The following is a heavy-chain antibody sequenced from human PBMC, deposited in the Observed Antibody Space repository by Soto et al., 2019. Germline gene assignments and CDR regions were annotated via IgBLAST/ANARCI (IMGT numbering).Heavy chain of an antibody. CDR3: AVGSSDYDSAVAGGYYYGMDV. Sequence: TLSLTCTVSGGSISSYYWSWIRQPSGKGLEWIGRIYTSGSTNYNPSLKSRVTMSVDTSENQFSLKLSSVTAADTAVYYCAVGSSDYDSAVAGGYYYGMDVWGQGTTVTVSS. D-gene: IGHD5-12*01. CDR1: GGSISSYY. V-gene: IGHV4-4*07. J-gene: IGHJ6*02. CDR2: IYTSGST.